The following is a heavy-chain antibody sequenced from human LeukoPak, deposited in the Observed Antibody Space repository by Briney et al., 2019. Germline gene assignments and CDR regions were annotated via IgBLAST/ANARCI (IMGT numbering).Heavy chain of an antibody. D-gene: IGHD6-13*01. CDR2: IIPIFGTA. CDR3: ARGVGSSSWYDP. CDR1: GGTFSSYT. V-gene: IGHV1-69*13. Sequence: SVKVSCKASGGTFSSYTISWVRQAPGQGLEWMGGIIPIFGTANYAQKFQGRVTITADESTSTAYMELSSLRSEDTAVYYCARGVGSSSWYDPWGQGTLVTVSS. J-gene: IGHJ5*02.